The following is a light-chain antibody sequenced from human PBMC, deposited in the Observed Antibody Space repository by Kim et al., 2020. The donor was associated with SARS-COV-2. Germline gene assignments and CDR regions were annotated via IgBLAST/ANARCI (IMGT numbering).Light chain of an antibody. Sequence: GQRVTISCSGSSSNIGRNTVNWYHQFPGTAPKLLIYYNNQLPSGVPDRFSGSKSGTSASLAISGLQSDDESDYYCAAWDDSLNGLVFGGGTQLTVL. CDR1: SSNIGRNT. CDR3: AAWDDSLNGLV. J-gene: IGLJ2*01. V-gene: IGLV1-44*01. CDR2: YNN.